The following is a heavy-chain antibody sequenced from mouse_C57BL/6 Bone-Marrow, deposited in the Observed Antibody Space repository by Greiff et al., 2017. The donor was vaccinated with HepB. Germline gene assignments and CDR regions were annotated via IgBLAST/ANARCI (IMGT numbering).Heavy chain of an antibody. D-gene: IGHD1-1*01. Sequence: EVQRVESGGDLVKPGGSLKLSCAASGFTFSSYGMSWVSQTPDKRLEWVATISSGGSYTYYPDSVKGRFTISRDNAKNTLYLQMSSLKSEDTAMYYCARPIYYYGSMWFAYWGQGTRVTVSA. CDR1: GFTFSSYG. CDR2: ISSGGSYT. CDR3: ARPIYYYGSMWFAY. V-gene: IGHV5-6*01. J-gene: IGHJ3*01.